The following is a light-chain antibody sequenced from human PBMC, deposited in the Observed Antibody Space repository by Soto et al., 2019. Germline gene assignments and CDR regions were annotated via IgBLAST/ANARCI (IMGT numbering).Light chain of an antibody. Sequence: DVQMTQSPSSLSASLGDRVTITCRASQDILSYLNWYQQKPGKAPKLLISGSSTLQNGVPSRFIGRGCGTEFTLAITSLQPEDVATYYCQQGFTTLLSFGGGTKWEI. CDR3: QQGFTTLLS. CDR1: QDILSY. J-gene: IGKJ4*01. V-gene: IGKV1-39*01. CDR2: GSS.